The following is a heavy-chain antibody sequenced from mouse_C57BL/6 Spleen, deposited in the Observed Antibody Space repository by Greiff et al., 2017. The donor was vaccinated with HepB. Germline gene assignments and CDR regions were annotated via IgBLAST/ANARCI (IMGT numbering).Heavy chain of an antibody. D-gene: IGHD4-1*01. CDR2: ISYDGSN. V-gene: IGHV3-6*01. Sequence: EVQRVESGPGLVKPSQSLSLTCSVTGYSITSGYNWNWIRQFPGNKLEWMGYISYDGSNNYNPSLKNRISITRDTSKNQFFLKLNSVTTEDTATYYCAPNWDGGMDYWGQGTSVTVSS. CDR3: APNWDGGMDY. J-gene: IGHJ4*01. CDR1: GYSITSGYN.